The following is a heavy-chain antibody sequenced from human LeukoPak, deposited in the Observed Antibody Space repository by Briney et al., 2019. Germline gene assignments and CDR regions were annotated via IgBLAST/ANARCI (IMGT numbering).Heavy chain of an antibody. J-gene: IGHJ1*01. CDR3: AKDDVGGRVNH. D-gene: IGHD3-10*02. CDR1: ALTFSSPG. CDR2: ISHSGDIL. Sequence: GGSLRLSYAPSALTFSSPGTNWVRHAPGKGLEWDSGISHSGDILSYADSVKGQFTISRDNSKNTVNLQMNSLRVEDTAVYYCAKDDVGGRVNHWGQGTLVTVSS. V-gene: IGHV3-23*01.